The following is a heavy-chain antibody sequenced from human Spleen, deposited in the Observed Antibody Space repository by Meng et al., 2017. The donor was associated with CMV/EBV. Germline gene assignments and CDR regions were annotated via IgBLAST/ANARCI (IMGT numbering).Heavy chain of an antibody. V-gene: IGHV4-38-2*02. J-gene: IGHJ4*02. Sequence: SETLSLTCIVSGYAISDGYYWGWVRQSPGQGLAWLGSFYRTGDTYYNPSLQSRIAFSVDAPKNRFSLRLAAVTSTDTALYFCVSGGDYQYVGGWYPYFDYWGQGRLVTVSS. CDR3: VSGGDYQYVGGWYPYFDY. CDR1: GYAISDGYY. D-gene: IGHD6-19*01. CDR2: FYRTGDT.